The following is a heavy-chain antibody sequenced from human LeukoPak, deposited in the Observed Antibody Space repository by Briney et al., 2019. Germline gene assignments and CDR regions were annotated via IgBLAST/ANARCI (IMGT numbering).Heavy chain of an antibody. CDR3: TSGIGTYDY. J-gene: IGHJ4*02. V-gene: IGHV3-74*03. Sequence: PGGSLRLSCAVSGLTFSEYWMHWVRQDAGKGLVWVAGISKDGGSTEYADFVKGRCTISRDNAENTLYLQMNSLTVDDTAVYYCTSGIGTYDYWGLGAQVTVSS. CDR2: ISKDGGST. D-gene: IGHD1-14*01. CDR1: GLTFSEYW.